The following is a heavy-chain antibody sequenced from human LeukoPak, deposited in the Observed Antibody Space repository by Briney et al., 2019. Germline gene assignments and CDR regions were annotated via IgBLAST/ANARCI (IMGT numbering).Heavy chain of an antibody. V-gene: IGHV3-30*02. CDR3: ARVGQLVDQDY. D-gene: IGHD6-6*01. CDR1: GFTFSSYG. J-gene: IGHJ4*02. Sequence: GGSLRLSCAASGFTFSSYGMHWVRQAPGKGLEWVAFIRCDGSNKYYADSVKGRFTISRDNSKNTLYLQMNSLRAEDTAVYYCARVGQLVDQDYWGQGTLVTVSS. CDR2: IRCDGSNK.